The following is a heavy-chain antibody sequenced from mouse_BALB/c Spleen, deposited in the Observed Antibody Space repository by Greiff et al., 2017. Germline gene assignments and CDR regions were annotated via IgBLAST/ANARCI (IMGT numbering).Heavy chain of an antibody. Sequence: EVKVEESGPSLVKPSQTLSLTCSVTGDSITSGYWNWIRKFPGNKLEYMGYISYSGSTYYNPSLKSRISITRDTSKNQYYLQLNSVTTEDTATYYCARSYYGHVGYFDVWGAGTTVTVSS. D-gene: IGHD1-2*01. CDR1: GDSITSGY. CDR2: ISYSGST. CDR3: ARSYYGHVGYFDV. V-gene: IGHV3-8*02. J-gene: IGHJ1*01.